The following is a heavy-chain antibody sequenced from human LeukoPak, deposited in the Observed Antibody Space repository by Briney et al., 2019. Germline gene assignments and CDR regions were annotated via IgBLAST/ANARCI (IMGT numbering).Heavy chain of an antibody. CDR2: INWNGGST. Sequence: GGSLRLSCAASGFTFDDYGMSWVRQAPGKGVEWVSGINWNGGSTGYADSIKGRFTISRDNAKNSLYLQMNSLRAEDTALYYCARRVDTAMALDYWGQGTLVTVSS. J-gene: IGHJ4*02. V-gene: IGHV3-20*04. CDR1: GFTFDDYG. CDR3: ARRVDTAMALDY. D-gene: IGHD5-18*01.